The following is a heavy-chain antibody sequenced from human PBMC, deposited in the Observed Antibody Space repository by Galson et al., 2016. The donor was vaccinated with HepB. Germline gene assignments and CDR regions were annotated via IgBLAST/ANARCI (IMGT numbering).Heavy chain of an antibody. CDR2: IYWDDDK. V-gene: IGHV2-5*02. Sequence: PALVKPTQTLTLTCTFSGFSLTTRGVGVGWIRQPPGKALEWLALIYWDDDKRYSPSLKSRLTITKDTSKNQVVITMTSLDPVDTATYFCAHSAVDTSMGSTSYYYGFDVWGQGTTVIVSS. J-gene: IGHJ6*02. D-gene: IGHD5-18*01. CDR3: AHSAVDTSMGSTSYYYGFDV. CDR1: GFSLTTRGVG.